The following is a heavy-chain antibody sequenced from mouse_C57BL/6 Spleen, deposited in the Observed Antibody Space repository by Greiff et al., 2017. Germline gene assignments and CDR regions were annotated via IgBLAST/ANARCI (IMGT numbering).Heavy chain of an antibody. CDR2: INPSSGYT. CDR1: GYTFTSYW. Sequence: VQLQQSGAELVKPGASVKLSCKASGYTFTSYWMHWVKQRPGQGLEWIGYINPSSGYTKYNQKFKDKATLTVDKSSSTAYMQLSSLTYEDSAVYYCARNYEYDGDWFAYWGQGTLVTVSA. D-gene: IGHD2-4*01. V-gene: IGHV1-7*01. J-gene: IGHJ3*01. CDR3: ARNYEYDGDWFAY.